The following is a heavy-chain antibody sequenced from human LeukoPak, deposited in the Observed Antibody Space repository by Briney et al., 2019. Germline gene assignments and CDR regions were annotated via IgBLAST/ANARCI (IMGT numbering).Heavy chain of an antibody. CDR1: GFTFSDYY. J-gene: IGHJ3*02. CDR3: ARHNDNFDAFDI. D-gene: IGHD1-20*01. Sequence: PGGSLRLSCAASGFTFSDYYMSWIRQAPGNGLEWVSYISSSGSTIYYADSVKGRFTISRDNAKNSLYLQMNSLRAEDTAVYYCARHNDNFDAFDIWGQGTMVTVSS. CDR2: ISSSGSTI. V-gene: IGHV3-11*01.